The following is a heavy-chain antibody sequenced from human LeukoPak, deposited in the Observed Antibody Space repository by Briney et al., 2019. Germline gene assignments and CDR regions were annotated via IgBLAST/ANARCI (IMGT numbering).Heavy chain of an antibody. V-gene: IGHV1-46*01. Sequence: ASVKVSCKASGYTFTSYAMHWVRRAPGQGLEWMGIINPSGGSTSYAQKFQGRVTMTRDTSTSTVYMELSSLRSEDTAVYYCARDSPRDGRRDYWGQGTLVTVSS. CDR2: INPSGGST. CDR3: ARDSPRDGRRDY. CDR1: GYTFTSYA. J-gene: IGHJ4*02.